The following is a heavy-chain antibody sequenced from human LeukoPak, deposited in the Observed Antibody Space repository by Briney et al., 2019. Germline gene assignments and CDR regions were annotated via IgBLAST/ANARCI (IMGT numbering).Heavy chain of an antibody. CDR3: AGGQMFTSGGFDD. D-gene: IGHD6-19*01. CDR1: GFTFSSYA. Sequence: QTGGSLRLSCAASGFTFSSYAMSWVRQAPGRGLEWVSSISRGGDYTYYADSVKGRFTISRDNSKNTVNLQMNSLRAEDTALYYCAGGQMFTSGGFDDWGQGTLVTVSS. CDR2: ISRGGDYT. V-gene: IGHV3-23*01. J-gene: IGHJ4*02.